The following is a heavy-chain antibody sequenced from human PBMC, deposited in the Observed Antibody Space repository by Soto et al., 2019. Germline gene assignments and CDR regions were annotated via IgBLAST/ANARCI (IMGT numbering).Heavy chain of an antibody. CDR3: ARDCCSGGSCSSGIYYSYGMDV. CDR2: IIAIFGTA. V-gene: IGHV1-69*12. CDR1: GGTFSSYA. J-gene: IGHJ6*02. D-gene: IGHD2-15*01. Sequence: QVQLVQSGAEVKKPGSSVKVSFKAYGGTFSSYAISWARQAPGQGLEWMGGIIAIFGTANYAQKFQGRVTINADESTSTAHMELSSMSSEDTAVYYCARDCCSGGSCSSGIYYSYGMDVWGQGSTVTVSS.